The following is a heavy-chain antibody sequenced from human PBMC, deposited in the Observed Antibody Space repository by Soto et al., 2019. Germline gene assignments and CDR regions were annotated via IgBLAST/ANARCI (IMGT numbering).Heavy chain of an antibody. V-gene: IGHV3-23*01. CDR1: GFTFSSYA. CDR3: ANGITIFGVVIIPFDY. Sequence: EVQLLESGGGLVQPGGSLRLSCAASGFTFSSYAMSWVRQAPGKGLEWVSAISGSGGSTYYADSVKGRFTISRDKSKNTLYLQMNSLRAEDTAVYYCANGITIFGVVIIPFDYWGQGTLVTVSS. CDR2: ISGSGGST. J-gene: IGHJ4*02. D-gene: IGHD3-3*01.